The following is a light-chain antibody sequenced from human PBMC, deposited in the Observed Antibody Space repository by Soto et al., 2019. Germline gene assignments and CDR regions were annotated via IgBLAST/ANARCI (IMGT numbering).Light chain of an antibody. Sequence: QSDLTQPPSVSGAPGQSVTISCTGSISNIGAGYDVHWYQQLPGTVPKVLIYGNSNRPSGVPDRFSGSKSGTSASLAITGLQAEDEADYYCQSYDISLSGFHVFGTGTNVTVL. CDR3: QSYDISLSGFHV. CDR2: GNS. J-gene: IGLJ1*01. CDR1: ISNIGAGYD. V-gene: IGLV1-40*01.